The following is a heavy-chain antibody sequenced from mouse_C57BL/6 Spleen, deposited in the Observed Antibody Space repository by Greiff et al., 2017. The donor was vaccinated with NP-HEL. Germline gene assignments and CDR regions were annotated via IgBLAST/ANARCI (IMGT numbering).Heavy chain of an antibody. D-gene: IGHD2-4*01. V-gene: IGHV1-52*01. J-gene: IGHJ1*03. CDR3: ARGDYVRYFDV. CDR2: IDPSDSET. Sequence: VQLQQPGAELVRPGSSVKLSCKASGYTFTSYWMHWVKQRPIQGLEWIGNIDPSDSETHYNQKFKDKATLTVDKSSSTAYMQLSSLTSEDSAVYYCARGDYVRYFDVWGTGITVTVSS. CDR1: GYTFTSYW.